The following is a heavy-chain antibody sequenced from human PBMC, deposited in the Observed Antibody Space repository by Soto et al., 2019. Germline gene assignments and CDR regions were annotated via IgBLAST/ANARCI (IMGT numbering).Heavy chain of an antibody. V-gene: IGHV5-51*01. CDR2: TYPGVSDT. Sequence: PGESLKISSNRSAHCSTSHWIGWERQMPEKVLEWMGITYPGVSDTTYSPSFQGQVIISADKSISTAYLQWSSLKASDSGMYYCARHGMEMATISDYDGMDVWGQGTTVTVSS. CDR3: ARHGMEMATISDYDGMDV. CDR1: AHCSTSHW. J-gene: IGHJ6*02. D-gene: IGHD5-12*01.